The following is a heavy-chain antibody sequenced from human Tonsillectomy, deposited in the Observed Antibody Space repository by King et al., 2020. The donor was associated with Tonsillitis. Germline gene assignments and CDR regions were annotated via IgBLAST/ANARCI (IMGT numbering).Heavy chain of an antibody. V-gene: IGHV1-2*02. CDR2: INPNSGGT. D-gene: IGHD2-8*01. Sequence: VQLVESGAEVKKPGASVKVSCKASGYTFTGYYMHWVRQAPGQGLEWMGWINPNSGGTNYAQKFQGRVTMTRDTSISTAYMELSRLRSDDTAVYYCARDLGFCSNGVCYLFDYWGQGTLVTVSS. CDR1: GYTFTGYY. CDR3: ARDLGFCSNGVCYLFDY. J-gene: IGHJ4*02.